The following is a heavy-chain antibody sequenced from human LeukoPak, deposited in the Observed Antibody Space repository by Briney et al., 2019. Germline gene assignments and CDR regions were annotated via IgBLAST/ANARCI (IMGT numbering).Heavy chain of an antibody. CDR2: INPNSGDT. J-gene: IGHJ6*03. V-gene: IGHV1-2*02. D-gene: IGHD2-8*01. CDR1: GYTFTVYY. Sequence: ASVKVSCKASGYTFTVYYMHWVRQAPGQGLEWMGLINPNSGDTKYAQKFQGRVTMTRDTSISTAYMELTRLRSDDTAVYYCARGGLRVMVYRLYYMDVWGKGTTVTVSS. CDR3: ARGGLRVMVYRLYYMDV.